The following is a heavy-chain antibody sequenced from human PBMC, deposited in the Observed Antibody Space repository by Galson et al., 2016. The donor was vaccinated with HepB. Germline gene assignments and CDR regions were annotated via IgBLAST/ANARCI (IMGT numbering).Heavy chain of an antibody. D-gene: IGHD4-23*01. V-gene: IGHV3-49*03. J-gene: IGHJ4*02. CDR3: TRAAYYGGKYYFDY. CDR1: GFIFGDYS. Sequence: SLRLSCAASGFIFGDYSMRWFRQAPGKGPEWIGFIRSKAYGGTTEYAASVKGRFTVSRDDSKGIAYLQMNSLKTEDSAIYYCTRAAYYGGKYYFDYWGQGTLVTVSS. CDR2: IRSKAYGGTT.